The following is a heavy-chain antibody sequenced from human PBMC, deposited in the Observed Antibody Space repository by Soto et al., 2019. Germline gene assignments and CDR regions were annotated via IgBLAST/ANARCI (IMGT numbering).Heavy chain of an antibody. J-gene: IGHJ6*02. V-gene: IGHV3-30*18. CDR3: AKRRGEYSSSAERSYYYYYGMDV. CDR2: ISYDGSNK. D-gene: IGHD6-6*01. CDR1: GFTFSSYG. Sequence: PDGSLILSCAASGFTFSSYGMHWVRTAPGKGLEWVAVISYDGSNKYYADSVKGRFTISRDNSKNTLYLQMNSLRAEDTAVYYCAKRRGEYSSSAERSYYYYYGMDVWGQGTTVTVSS.